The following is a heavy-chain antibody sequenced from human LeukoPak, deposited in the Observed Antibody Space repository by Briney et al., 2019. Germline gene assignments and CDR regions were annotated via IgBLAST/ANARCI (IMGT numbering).Heavy chain of an antibody. Sequence: GGSLRLSCAASGFTFSSYAMSWVRQAPGKGLEWVSAISGSGGSTYYADSVKGRFTISRDNSKNTLFLQMNSLRAEDTAVYYCARALRYSSGLDYWGQGTLVTVSS. CDR1: GFTFSSYA. J-gene: IGHJ4*02. V-gene: IGHV3-23*01. CDR3: ARALRYSSGLDY. CDR2: ISGSGGST. D-gene: IGHD6-19*01.